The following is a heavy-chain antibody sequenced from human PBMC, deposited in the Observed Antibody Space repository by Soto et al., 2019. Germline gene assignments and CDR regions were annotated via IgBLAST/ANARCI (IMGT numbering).Heavy chain of an antibody. J-gene: IGHJ4*02. V-gene: IGHV3-23*01. Sequence: EVQLLESGGGLVQPGGSLRLSCAASGFTFSSYAMSWVRQAPGKGLEWVSAISGSGGSTYYADSVKGRFTISRDNSKNTLYLQMNSLRAEDTAVYYCAFQGKDCSSTSCYSDWGQGTLVTVSS. CDR3: AFQGKDCSSTSCYSD. CDR1: GFTFSSYA. D-gene: IGHD2-2*01. CDR2: ISGSGGST.